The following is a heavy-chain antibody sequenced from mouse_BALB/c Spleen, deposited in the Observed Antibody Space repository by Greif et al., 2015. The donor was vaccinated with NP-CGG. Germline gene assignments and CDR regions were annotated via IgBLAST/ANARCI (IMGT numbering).Heavy chain of an antibody. CDR2: ISSGGSYT. Sequence: EVNVVESGGGLVKPGGSLKLSCAASGFTFSSYTMSWVRQTPEKRLERVATISSGGSYTYYPDSVKGRFTISRDNAKNTLYLQMSSLKSEDTAMYYCTRDDYFDYWGQGTTLTVSS. CDR1: GFTFSSYT. V-gene: IGHV5-6-4*01. CDR3: TRDDYFDY. J-gene: IGHJ2*01.